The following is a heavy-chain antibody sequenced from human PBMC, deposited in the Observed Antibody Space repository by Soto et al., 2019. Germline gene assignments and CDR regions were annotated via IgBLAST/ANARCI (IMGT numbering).Heavy chain of an antibody. V-gene: IGHV3-9*01. CDR1: GFTFDDYA. J-gene: IGHJ4*02. Sequence: EVQLVESGGGLVQPGGSLRLSCAASGFTFDDYAMHWVRQAPGKGLEWVSGISWNSGSIGYADSVKGRFTISRDNAKNSLYLQMNSLRAEDTALYYCAKGYSSGYYPPFDYWGQGTLVTVSS. CDR2: ISWNSGSI. CDR3: AKGYSSGYYPPFDY. D-gene: IGHD3-22*01.